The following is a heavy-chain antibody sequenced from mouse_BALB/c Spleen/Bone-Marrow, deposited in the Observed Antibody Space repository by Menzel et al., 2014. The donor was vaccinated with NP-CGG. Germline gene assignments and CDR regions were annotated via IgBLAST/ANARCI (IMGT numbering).Heavy chain of an antibody. CDR3: ARYGNYFDV. D-gene: IGHD2-1*01. J-gene: IGHJ1*01. CDR1: GISITTGNYR. V-gene: IGHV3-5*02. Sequence: VQLPRSGPGLVKPSQTVSLTCTVTGISITTGNYRRSWIRQFPGNKLEWIGYIYYSGTITYNPSLTSRTTITRDTSKNQFFLEMNSLTAEDTAAYYCARYGNYFDVWAAGTTVTDSS. CDR2: IYYSGTI.